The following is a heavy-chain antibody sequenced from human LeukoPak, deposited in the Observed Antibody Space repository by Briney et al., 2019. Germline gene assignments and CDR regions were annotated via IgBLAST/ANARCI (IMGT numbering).Heavy chain of an antibody. CDR2: IRYDGSNK. J-gene: IGHJ4*02. CDR1: GFTFSSYG. CDR3: AKDGVVLMGAILTGPDY. V-gene: IGHV3-30*02. Sequence: GGSLRLSCAASGFTFSSYGMHWVRQAPGKGLEWVAFIRYDGSNKYYADSVKGRFTISRDNSKNTLYLQMNSLRTEDTAVYYCAKDGVVLMGAILTGPDYWGQGTLVTVSS. D-gene: IGHD3-9*01.